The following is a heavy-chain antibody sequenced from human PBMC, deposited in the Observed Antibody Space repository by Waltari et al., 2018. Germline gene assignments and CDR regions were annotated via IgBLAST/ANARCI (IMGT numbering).Heavy chain of an antibody. V-gene: IGHV4-38-2*02. CDR1: GYSISSGYY. Sequence: QVQLQESGPGLVKPSETLSLTCTVSGYSISSGYYWGWIRQPPGKGLEWIGSIYHSGSTYYNPSLKSRVTISVDTSKNQFSLKLSSVTAADTAVYYCAREGETTVKKNWFDPWGQGTLVTVSS. J-gene: IGHJ5*02. D-gene: IGHD4-17*01. CDR2: IYHSGST. CDR3: AREGETTVKKNWFDP.